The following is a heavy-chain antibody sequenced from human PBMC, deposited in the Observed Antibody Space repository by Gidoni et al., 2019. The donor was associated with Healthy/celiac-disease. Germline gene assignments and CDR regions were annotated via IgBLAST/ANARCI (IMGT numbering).Heavy chain of an antibody. CDR2: ISAYNGNT. J-gene: IGHJ6*03. CDR3: ARCSGSYLYYYYYMDV. D-gene: IGHD1-26*01. Sequence: QVQLVQSGAEVKKPGASVKVSCKASGYTFTSYCISWVRQAPGQWLEWMGWISAYNGNTNYAQKLQGRVTMTTDTSTSTAYMELRSLRSDDTAVYYWARCSGSYLYYYYYMDVWGKGTTVTVSS. V-gene: IGHV1-18*01. CDR1: GYTFTSYC.